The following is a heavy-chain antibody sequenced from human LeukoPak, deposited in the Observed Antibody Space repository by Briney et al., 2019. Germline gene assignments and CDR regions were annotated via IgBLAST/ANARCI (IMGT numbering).Heavy chain of an antibody. D-gene: IGHD3-16*01. CDR3: ARVDYDYVWGYYFDY. CDR1: GYTFTGYY. J-gene: IGHJ4*02. CDR2: INPNSGGT. Sequence: ASVKVSCKASGYTFTGYYMHWVRQAPGQGLEWMGWINPNSGGTNYAQTFQGRVTMTRDTSISTAYMELSRLRSDDTAVYYCARVDYDYVWGYYFDYWGQGTLVTVSS. V-gene: IGHV1-2*02.